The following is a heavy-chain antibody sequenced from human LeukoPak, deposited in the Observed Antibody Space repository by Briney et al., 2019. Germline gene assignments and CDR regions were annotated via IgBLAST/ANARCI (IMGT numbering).Heavy chain of an antibody. D-gene: IGHD6-13*01. V-gene: IGHV1-8*02. CDR1: GGTFSSYA. CDR2: MNPNSGNT. CDR3: ARGFGSWYAFFDY. Sequence: ASVKVSCKASGGTFSSYAINWVRQATGQGLEWMGWMNPNSGNTGYAQKFQGRVTMTRNTSISTAYMELSSLRSEDTAVYYCARGFGSWYAFFDYWGQGTLVTVSS. J-gene: IGHJ4*02.